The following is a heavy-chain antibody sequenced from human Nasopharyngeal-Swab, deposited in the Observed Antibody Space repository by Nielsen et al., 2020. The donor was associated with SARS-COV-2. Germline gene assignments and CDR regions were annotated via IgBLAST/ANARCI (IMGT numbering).Heavy chain of an antibody. CDR3: AKAGGFYYGSGRLYSDY. Sequence: SETLSLTCTVSAGSISHYYWSWIRQPPGKGLEWIGYVDYSGSTNYNSSLKSRLTISMDLSKNQFSLKLTSLTAADTAVYYCAKAGGFYYGSGRLYSDYWGQGTLVTVSS. CDR2: VDYSGST. V-gene: IGHV4-59*03. CDR1: AGSISHYY. D-gene: IGHD3-10*01. J-gene: IGHJ4*02.